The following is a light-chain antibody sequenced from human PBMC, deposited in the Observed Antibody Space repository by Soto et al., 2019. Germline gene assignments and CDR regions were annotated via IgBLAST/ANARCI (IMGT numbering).Light chain of an antibody. Sequence: QSALTQPASVSGSPGQSITISCTGTSSDVGGYNYVSWYQQHPGKAPKLMIYEVSNRPSGIPERFSGSNSGNTATLTISRVEAGDEADYYCQVWDSSSDHHVVFGGGTQLTVL. CDR2: EVS. V-gene: IGLV2-14*01. CDR1: SSDVGGYNY. CDR3: QVWDSSSDHHVV. J-gene: IGLJ2*01.